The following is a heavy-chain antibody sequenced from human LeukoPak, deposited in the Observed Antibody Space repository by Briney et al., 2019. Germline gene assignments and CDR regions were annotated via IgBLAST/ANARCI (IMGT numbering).Heavy chain of an antibody. D-gene: IGHD6-6*01. V-gene: IGHV1-2*02. CDR3: ASGSSLFDY. J-gene: IGHJ4*02. CDR2: TNPNSGGT. Sequence: ASVTLSCTSSAYTFTIYGISWVRQAPGQGLEWMGWTNPNSGGTNYAQKFQGRVTMTRDTSISTAYMELSRLRSDDTAVYYCASGSSLFDYWGQGTLVTVSS. CDR1: AYTFTIYG.